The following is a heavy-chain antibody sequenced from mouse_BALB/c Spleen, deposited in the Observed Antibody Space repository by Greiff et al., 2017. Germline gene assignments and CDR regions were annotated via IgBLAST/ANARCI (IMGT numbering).Heavy chain of an antibody. CDR3: ARGYYDYEGFDY. V-gene: IGHV3-8*02. D-gene: IGHD2-4*01. Sequence: EVQVVESGPSLVKPSQTLSLTCSVTGDSITSGYWNWIRKFPGNKLEYMGYISYSGSTYYNPSLKSRISITRDTSKNQYYLQLNSVTTEDTATYYCARGYYDYEGFDYWGQGTTLTVSS. J-gene: IGHJ2*01. CDR1: GDSITSGY. CDR2: ISYSGST.